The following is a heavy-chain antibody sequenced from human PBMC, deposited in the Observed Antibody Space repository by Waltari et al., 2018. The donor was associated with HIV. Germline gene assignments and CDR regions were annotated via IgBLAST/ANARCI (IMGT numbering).Heavy chain of an antibody. CDR2: ISAYNGNT. CDR1: GYTFTSYG. J-gene: IGHJ1*01. Sequence: VQSEREMKPPGASVKVSCTPHGYTFTSYGISWLRLAPGQGFEWVGWISAYNGNTNYAQKFRGRVTLTTDTSTSTAYMELRGLRHEDTAIYYGARDKGASDTYKAEYFQHWGRGTLVSVSA. D-gene: IGHD1-20*01. CDR3: ARDKGASDTYKAEYFQH. V-gene: IGHV1-18*01.